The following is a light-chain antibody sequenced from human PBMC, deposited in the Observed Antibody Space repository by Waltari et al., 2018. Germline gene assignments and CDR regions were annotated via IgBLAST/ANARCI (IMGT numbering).Light chain of an antibody. CDR3: QVWDTNTDHVV. CDR1: NVGSKS. V-gene: IGLV3-21*02. J-gene: IGLJ2*01. Sequence: SYVLTQAPSVSVAPGQTARITCRGNNVGSKSVHGYQQMPGQAPSLVVYDDSDRPSGIPERFSGSNSGNTATLTISRVEAGDEADYYCQVWDTNTDHVVFGGGTKLTVL. CDR2: DDS.